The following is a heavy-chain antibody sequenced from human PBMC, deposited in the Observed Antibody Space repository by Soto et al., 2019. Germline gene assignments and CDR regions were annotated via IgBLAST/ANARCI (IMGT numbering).Heavy chain of an antibody. CDR3: TKNIAYALDY. D-gene: IGHD5-12*01. Sequence: QVQLQESGPGLVKPSGTLSLSCAVSGGSVSNNNWWSWVRQSPGNGLEWIGEIHHSGGTSYNPSLESRATLSVDKSKNELSLRLNYVTAADTAVYYCTKNIAYALDYWGLGILVTVSS. V-gene: IGHV4-4*02. CDR2: IHHSGGT. CDR1: GGSVSNNNW. J-gene: IGHJ4*02.